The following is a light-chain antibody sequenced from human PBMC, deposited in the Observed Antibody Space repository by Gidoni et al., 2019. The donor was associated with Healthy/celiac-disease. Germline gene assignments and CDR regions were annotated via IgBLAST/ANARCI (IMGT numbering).Light chain of an antibody. CDR2: KAS. V-gene: IGKV1-5*03. Sequence: DIQRTRSPSTLSASVGDRVTITCRASQSISTWVAWYQQKPGKAPKLLNYKASSLESGVPTRFSGSGSGTLFTLIISSLQPDDFATYYCQQYNSYPYTFGQGTKLEIK. J-gene: IGKJ2*01. CDR3: QQYNSYPYT. CDR1: QSISTW.